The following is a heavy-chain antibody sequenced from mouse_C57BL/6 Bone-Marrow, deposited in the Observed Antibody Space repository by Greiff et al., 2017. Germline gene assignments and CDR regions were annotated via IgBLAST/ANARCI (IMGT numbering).Heavy chain of an antibody. Sequence: EVKLVESGGGLVQPGGSMKLSCVASGFTFSNYWMNWVRQSPEKGLEWVAQIRLKSDNYATHYAESVKGRFTISRDESKSSVYLQMNNLRAEDTGIYYCTYDYDDCRYFDVWGTGTTVTVSS. D-gene: IGHD2-4*01. J-gene: IGHJ1*03. CDR2: IRLKSDNYAT. CDR1: GFTFSNYW. CDR3: TYDYDDCRYFDV. V-gene: IGHV6-3*01.